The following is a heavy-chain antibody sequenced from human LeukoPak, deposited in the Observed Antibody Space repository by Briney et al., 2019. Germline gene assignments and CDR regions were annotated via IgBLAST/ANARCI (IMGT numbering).Heavy chain of an antibody. J-gene: IGHJ4*02. CDR2: IYPGDSDT. CDR1: GYIFSTYW. Sequence: SGESLKISCKGSGYIFSTYWIGWVRQMPGKGLEWMGIIYPGDSDTRYSPSFQGQVTISADKSISTAYLQWSSLKASDTAMYYCARQASGIAAEAVYYFDYWGQGTLVTVPS. CDR3: ARQASGIAAEAVYYFDY. V-gene: IGHV5-51*01. D-gene: IGHD6-13*01.